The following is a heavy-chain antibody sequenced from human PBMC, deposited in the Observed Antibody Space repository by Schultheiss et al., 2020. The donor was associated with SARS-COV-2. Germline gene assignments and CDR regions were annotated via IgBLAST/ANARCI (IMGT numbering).Heavy chain of an antibody. Sequence: GESLKISCKASGYTFTSYGISWVRQAPGQGLEWMGWISAYNGNTNYAQKLQGRVTFSRDTSATSIYMELSSLRFEDTAVYYCARGYDYSSGSYADDYYGLDVWGQGTTVTVSS. V-gene: IGHV1-18*01. CDR1: GYTFTSYG. D-gene: IGHD3-10*01. CDR2: ISAYNGNT. CDR3: ARGYDYSSGSYADDYYGLDV. J-gene: IGHJ6*02.